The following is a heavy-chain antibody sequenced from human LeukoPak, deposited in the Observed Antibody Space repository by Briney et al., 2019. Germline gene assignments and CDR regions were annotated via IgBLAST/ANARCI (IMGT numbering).Heavy chain of an antibody. CDR1: GLTFSSYG. V-gene: IGHV3-30*18. CDR3: AKTPFYGGNSGYYFDY. CDR2: ISYDGSNK. J-gene: IGHJ4*02. Sequence: GRSLRLSCAASGLTFSSYGMHWVRQAPGKGLEWVAVISYDGSNKYYADSVKGRFTISRDNSKNTLYLQMNSLRAEDTAVYYCAKTPFYGGNSGYYFDYWGQGTLVTVSS. D-gene: IGHD4-23*01.